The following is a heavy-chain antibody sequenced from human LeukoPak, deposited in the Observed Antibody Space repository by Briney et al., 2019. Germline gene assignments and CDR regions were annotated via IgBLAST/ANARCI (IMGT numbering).Heavy chain of an antibody. Sequence: SETLSLTCTVSGGSISSGDYYWSWIRQPPGKGLEWIGYIYYSGSTYYNPSLKSRVTISVDTSKNQFSLKLSSVTAADTAVYYCARSSSAWDNWFDPWGQGTLVTVSS. CDR1: GGSISSGDYY. D-gene: IGHD7-27*01. J-gene: IGHJ5*02. CDR2: IYYSGST. CDR3: ARSSSAWDNWFDP. V-gene: IGHV4-30-4*02.